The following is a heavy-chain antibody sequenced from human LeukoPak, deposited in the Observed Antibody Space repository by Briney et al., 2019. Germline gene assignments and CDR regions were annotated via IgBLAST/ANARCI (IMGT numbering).Heavy chain of an antibody. CDR3: ARESRDGDYGYYYGMDV. V-gene: IGHV4-59*01. J-gene: IGHJ6*02. Sequence: PSETLSLTCTVSGGSISSYYWSWIRQPPGEVLEWIGYIYYSGSTNYNPSLKSRVTISVDTSKNQFSLKLSSVTAADTAVYYCARESRDGDYGYYYGMDVWGQGTTVTVSS. D-gene: IGHD4-17*01. CDR2: IYYSGST. CDR1: GGSISSYY.